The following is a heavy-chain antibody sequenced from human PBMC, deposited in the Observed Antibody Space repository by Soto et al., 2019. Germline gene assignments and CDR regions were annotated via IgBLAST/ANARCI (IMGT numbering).Heavy chain of an antibody. J-gene: IGHJ3*02. D-gene: IGHD1-1*01. CDR2: IIPILGIA. Sequence: SVKVSCKASGGTFSSYTISWVRQAPGQGLEWMGRIIPILGIANYAQKFQGRVTITADKSTSTAYMELSSLRSEDTAVYYCAKGTTGPAFDIWGQGTMVSGSS. V-gene: IGHV1-69*02. CDR1: GGTFSSYT. CDR3: AKGTTGPAFDI.